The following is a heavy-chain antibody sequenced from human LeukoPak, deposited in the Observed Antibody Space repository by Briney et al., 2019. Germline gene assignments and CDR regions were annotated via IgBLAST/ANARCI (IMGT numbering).Heavy chain of an antibody. CDR3: ARGSGYDSVDH. D-gene: IGHD5-12*01. V-gene: IGHV4-34*01. J-gene: IGHJ4*02. CDR2: INHSGST. Sequence: SETLSLTCAVYGGSFSGYYWSWIRQPPGKGLEWIGEINHSGSTNYNPSLKSRVTISVDTSKNQFSLKLSSVTAADAAIYYCARGSGYDSVDHWGQGTLVTVSS. CDR1: GGSFSGYY.